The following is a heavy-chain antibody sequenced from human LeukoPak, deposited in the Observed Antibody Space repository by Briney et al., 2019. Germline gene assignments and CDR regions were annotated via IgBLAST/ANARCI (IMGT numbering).Heavy chain of an antibody. Sequence: PSETLSLTCAVTGGSISNNWWTWVRQPPGKGLEWIGEISQSARTNYNPSPKSRVTMSIDKSRNQFSLRMSSVTAADTAVYYCAGVRLGSSGFSEYFEHWGQGTLVTVSS. D-gene: IGHD3-22*01. CDR3: AGVRLGSSGFSEYFEH. J-gene: IGHJ1*01. CDR2: ISQSART. CDR1: GGSISNNW. V-gene: IGHV4-4*02.